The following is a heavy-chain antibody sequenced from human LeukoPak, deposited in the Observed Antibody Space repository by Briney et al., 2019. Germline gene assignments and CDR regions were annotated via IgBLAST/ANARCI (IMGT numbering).Heavy chain of an antibody. D-gene: IGHD6-13*01. V-gene: IGHV3-23*01. CDR1: GFTFSSYS. J-gene: IGHJ3*02. Sequence: GGSLRLSCVASGFTFSSYSMNWVRQAPGKGLEWVSAIVGSGSSTYYADSVKGRFTISRDNSKNTLYLQMNSLRAEDTAVYYCAKDRVRFSSRVDAFDIWGRGTMVTVSS. CDR3: AKDRVRFSSRVDAFDI. CDR2: IVGSGSST.